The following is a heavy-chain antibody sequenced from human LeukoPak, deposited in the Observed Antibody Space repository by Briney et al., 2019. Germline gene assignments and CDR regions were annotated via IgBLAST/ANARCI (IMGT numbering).Heavy chain of an antibody. J-gene: IGHJ4*02. CDR1: GFTFSSYW. V-gene: IGHV3-74*01. CDR3: ASGVAFSNYYFDY. D-gene: IGHD2/OR15-2a*01. CDR2: INGDGSTT. Sequence: GGSLRLSCAASGFTFSSYWMHWVRQAPGKGLVWVSRINGDGSTTNYADSVKGRFTISRDNAENTLYLQMNSLRAEDTAVYYCASGVAFSNYYFDYWGQGTLVTVSS.